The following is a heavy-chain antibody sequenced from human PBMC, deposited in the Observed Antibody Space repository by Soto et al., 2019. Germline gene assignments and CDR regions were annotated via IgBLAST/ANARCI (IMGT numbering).Heavy chain of an antibody. CDR2: INHSGST. CDR3: ARGRPGLIGLLVYVRRHIWFDP. V-gene: IGHV4-34*01. CDR1: GGSFSGYY. J-gene: IGHJ5*02. D-gene: IGHD2-8*01. Sequence: PSETLSLTCAVYGGSFSGYYWSWIRQPPGKGLEWIGEINHSGSTNYNPSLKSRVTISVDTSKNQFSLNLTSVTAADTAVYYCARGRPGLIGLLVYVRRHIWFDPWGQGTLVTVSS.